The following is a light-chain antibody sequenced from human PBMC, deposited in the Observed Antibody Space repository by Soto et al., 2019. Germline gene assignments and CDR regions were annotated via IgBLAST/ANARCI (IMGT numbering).Light chain of an antibody. CDR3: VAWDDSLNGHV. J-gene: IGLJ1*01. CDR2: VND. V-gene: IGLV1-44*01. CDR1: SSNMGTNT. Sequence: QTVVTQPPSASGTPGQRVTISCSGGSSNMGTNTVSWYQQVPGTAPKVLIYVNDQRPSGVPDRFSGSNSGTSASLAISGLQPEDEAEYYCVAWDDSLNGHVFGTGTKVTVL.